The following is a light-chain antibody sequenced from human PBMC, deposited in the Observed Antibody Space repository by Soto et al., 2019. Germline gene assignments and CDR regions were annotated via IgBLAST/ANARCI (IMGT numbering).Light chain of an antibody. Sequence: EIVLTQSPATLSLSPGERATLSCRASQSVSSFLAWYQQKPGQAPRLLTYGASTRATGIPARFSGSGSGTEFTLTISSLQPEDFATYYCQQSNNHPISFGQGTRLEIK. CDR3: QQSNNHPIS. J-gene: IGKJ5*01. CDR2: GAS. V-gene: IGKV3-11*01. CDR1: QSVSSF.